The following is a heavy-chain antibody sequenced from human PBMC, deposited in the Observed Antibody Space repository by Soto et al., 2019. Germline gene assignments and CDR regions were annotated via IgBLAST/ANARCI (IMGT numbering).Heavy chain of an antibody. Sequence: EVQLVESGGGLVKPGGSLRLSCAASGFTFSSYSMNWVRQAPGKGLEWVSSISSSSSYIYYADSVKGRFTISRDNAKNSLYLQMHSLRAEDTAVYYCARDQSPDYGDYLAYYYYMDVWGKGTTVTVSS. J-gene: IGHJ6*03. V-gene: IGHV3-21*01. CDR2: ISSSSSYI. CDR1: GFTFSSYS. D-gene: IGHD4-17*01. CDR3: ARDQSPDYGDYLAYYYYMDV.